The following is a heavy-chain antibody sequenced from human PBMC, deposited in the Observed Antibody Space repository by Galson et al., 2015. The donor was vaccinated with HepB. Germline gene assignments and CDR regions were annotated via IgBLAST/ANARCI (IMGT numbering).Heavy chain of an antibody. V-gene: IGHV3-64D*08. CDR2: ITNDGAGT. Sequence: SLRLSCAASGFNFNYYAMHWVRQAPGRGLEYISGITNDGAGTNYADFVRGRFTISRDNSRKSLNLQMTSLRPDDTALYYCVKGDILSGFLVGSFHVWGQGTMVTVSS. CDR3: VKGDILSGFLVGSFHV. D-gene: IGHD3-9*01. J-gene: IGHJ3*01. CDR1: GFNFNYYA.